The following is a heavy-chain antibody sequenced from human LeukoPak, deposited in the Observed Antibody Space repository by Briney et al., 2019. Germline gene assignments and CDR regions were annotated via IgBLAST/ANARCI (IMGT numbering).Heavy chain of an antibody. Sequence: ASVKVSCKASGYTFTSYYMHWVRQAPGQGLKWMGIINPSGGSTSYAQKFQGRVTMTRDTSTSTVYMELSSLRSEDTAVYYCARDRGNSGWYDNYDYWGQGTLVTVSS. CDR3: ARDRGNSGWYDNYDY. J-gene: IGHJ4*02. CDR1: GYTFTSYY. CDR2: INPSGGST. V-gene: IGHV1-46*01. D-gene: IGHD6-19*01.